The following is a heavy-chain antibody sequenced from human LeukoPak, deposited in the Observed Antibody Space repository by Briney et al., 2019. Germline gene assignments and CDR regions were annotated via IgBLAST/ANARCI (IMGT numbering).Heavy chain of an antibody. CDR1: GFTFSSSA. V-gene: IGHV3-23*01. D-gene: IGHD6-13*01. CDR3: AKELSSSWPNYFDY. J-gene: IGHJ4*02. Sequence: PGGSLRLSCAASGFTFSSSAMSWVRQAPGKGLEWVSAISNNGGYTYYADSVKGRFTISRDNSKNTLYLQMNSLRAEDTAVYYCAKELSSSWPNYFDYWGQGTLVTVSS. CDR2: ISNNGGYT.